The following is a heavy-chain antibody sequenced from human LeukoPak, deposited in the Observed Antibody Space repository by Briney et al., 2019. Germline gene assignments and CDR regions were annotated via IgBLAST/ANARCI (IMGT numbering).Heavy chain of an antibody. V-gene: IGHV3-23*01. CDR3: AKGSAGGYFDY. J-gene: IGHJ4*02. Sequence: GGSLRLSCAASGFTFSSYAMSWVRQAPGKGLEWVSAISGSGGGTYYADSVKGRFTISRDNSKNTLYLQMNSPSAEDTAVYYCAKGSAGGYFDYWGQGTLVTVSS. CDR2: ISGSGGGT. D-gene: IGHD1-26*01. CDR1: GFTFSSYA.